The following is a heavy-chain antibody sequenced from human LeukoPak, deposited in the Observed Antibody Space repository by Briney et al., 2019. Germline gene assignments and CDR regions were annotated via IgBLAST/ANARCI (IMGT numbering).Heavy chain of an antibody. CDR3: ARVGGVAARQSFDY. Sequence: GASVKVSCKASGYIFTSSYMHWVRQAPGQGLEWMGNINPSGGGTSYAQKFQGRVTMTRDTSTRTVYMELSSLRSEDTAVYYCARVGGVAARQSFDYWGQGTLVTVSS. V-gene: IGHV1-46*01. J-gene: IGHJ4*02. CDR1: GYIFTSSY. D-gene: IGHD6-6*01. CDR2: INPSGGGT.